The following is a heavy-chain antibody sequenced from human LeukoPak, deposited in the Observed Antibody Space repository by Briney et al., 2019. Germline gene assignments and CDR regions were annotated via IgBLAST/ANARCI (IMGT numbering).Heavy chain of an antibody. CDR3: AKDRSTWIQLWSRGSRAFDI. V-gene: IGHV3-23*01. J-gene: IGHJ3*02. CDR2: ISGSGGST. D-gene: IGHD5-18*01. CDR1: GFTFSSYA. Sequence: GGSLRLSCAASGFTFSSYAMSWVRQAPGKGLEWVSAISGSGGSTYYADFVKGRFTISRDNSKNTLYLQMNSLRAEDTAVYYCAKDRSTWIQLWSRGSRAFDIWGQGTMVTVSS.